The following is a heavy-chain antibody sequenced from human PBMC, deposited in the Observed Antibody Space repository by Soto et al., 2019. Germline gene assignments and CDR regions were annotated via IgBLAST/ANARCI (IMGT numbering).Heavy chain of an antibody. D-gene: IGHD2-15*01. CDR2: VYHTGST. J-gene: IGHJ4*02. CDR1: GGSISSTNW. V-gene: IGHV4-4*02. CDR3: ATLPPRIVVVVLPIPS. Sequence: QVQLQQSGPRLARPSGTLSLTCVVSGGSISSTNWWTWVRQTPGKGLEWIGEVYHTGSTKYNPSLKNRVTISVDKSNHQLSRHLKSVAAADTAVYYCATLPPRIVVVVLPIPSWGQGTLVTVSS.